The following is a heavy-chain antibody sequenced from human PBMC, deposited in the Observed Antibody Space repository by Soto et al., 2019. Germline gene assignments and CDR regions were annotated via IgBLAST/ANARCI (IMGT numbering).Heavy chain of an antibody. CDR2: IYYSGST. J-gene: IGHJ6*02. V-gene: IGHV4-59*01. D-gene: IGHD6-13*01. Sequence: ASETLSLTCTVSGGSISSYYWSWIRQPPGKGLEWIGYIYYSGSTNYNPSLKSRVTISVDTSKNQFSLKLSSVTAADTAVYYCARVIGDSSWTYYYYGMDVWGQGTTVTVSS. CDR1: GGSISSYY. CDR3: ARVIGDSSWTYYYYGMDV.